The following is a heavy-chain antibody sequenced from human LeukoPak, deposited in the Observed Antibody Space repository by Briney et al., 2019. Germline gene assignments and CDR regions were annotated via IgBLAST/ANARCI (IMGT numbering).Heavy chain of an antibody. CDR3: ARAYPRIGKDY. V-gene: IGHV4-34*01. D-gene: IGHD2/OR15-2a*01. J-gene: IGHJ4*02. CDR2: INHSGST. Sequence: SETLSLTCAVYGGSFSGYYWSWIRQPPGKGLEWIGEINHSGSTNYNPSLESRVTISVDTSKNQFSLKLSSVTAADTAVYYCARAYPRIGKDYWGQGTLVTVSS. CDR1: GGSFSGYY.